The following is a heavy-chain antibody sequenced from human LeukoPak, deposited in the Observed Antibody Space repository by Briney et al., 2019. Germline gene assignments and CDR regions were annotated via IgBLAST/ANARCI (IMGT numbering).Heavy chain of an antibody. V-gene: IGHV1-46*01. Sequence: GASVKVSCKVSGYTLTELSMHWVRQAPGQGLEWMGIINPSGGSTSYAQKFQGRVTMTRDTSTSTVYMELSSLRSEDTAVYYCARASDAYYYYYGMDVWGQGTTVTVSS. CDR3: ARASDAYYYYYGMDV. J-gene: IGHJ6*02. CDR1: GYTLTELS. CDR2: INPSGGST.